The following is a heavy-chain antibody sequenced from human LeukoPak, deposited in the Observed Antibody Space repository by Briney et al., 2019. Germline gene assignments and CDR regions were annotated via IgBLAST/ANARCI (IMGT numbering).Heavy chain of an antibody. CDR1: GYTFTSYY. Sequence: ASVKVSCKASGYTFTSYYMHWVRQAPGPGLEWMGIINPSGGSTSYAQKFQGRVTMTRDTSTSTVCMELSSLRSEDTAVYYCARDRRSSSWKIQNWFDPWGQGTLVTVSS. CDR3: ARDRRSSSWKIQNWFDP. CDR2: INPSGGST. V-gene: IGHV1-46*01. D-gene: IGHD6-13*01. J-gene: IGHJ5*02.